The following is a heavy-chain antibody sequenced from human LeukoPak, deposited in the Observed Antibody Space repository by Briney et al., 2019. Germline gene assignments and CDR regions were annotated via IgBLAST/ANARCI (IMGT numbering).Heavy chain of an antibody. Sequence: PSETLSLSCIVSGGSISSGDDSWGWIRQPPGKGLEWIGSIFYSGITSYNPSLESRVTISVDTSKSQFTLRLSSLIATDTGVYYCTRRGYGHNSAAPDVWGQGTTVTVSS. V-gene: IGHV4-39*01. CDR2: IFYSGIT. CDR1: GGSISSGDDS. J-gene: IGHJ6*02. D-gene: IGHD4-23*01. CDR3: TRRGYGHNSAAPDV.